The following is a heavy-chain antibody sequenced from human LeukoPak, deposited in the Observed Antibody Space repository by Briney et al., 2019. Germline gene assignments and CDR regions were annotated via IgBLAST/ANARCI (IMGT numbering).Heavy chain of an antibody. CDR2: FDYSGKS. J-gene: IGHJ5*02. D-gene: IGHD3-10*01. CDR3: AVGRVLLWFGELLYEGPRNWFDP. V-gene: IGHV4-39*07. CDR1: GGSVSSDNHY. Sequence: KPSETPSLTCSVSGGSVSSDNHYWGWIRQPPGKGLEWIGNFDYSGKSYYNPSLKGRVTISIDTSKNQFSLKLSSVTAADTAVYYCAVGRVLLWFGELLYEGPRNWFDPWGQGTLVTVSS.